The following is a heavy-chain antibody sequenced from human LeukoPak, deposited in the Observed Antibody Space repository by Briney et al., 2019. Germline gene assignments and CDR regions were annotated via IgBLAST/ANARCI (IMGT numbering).Heavy chain of an antibody. CDR1: AFNFGSYS. CDR3: ARVVAGTSKDAFDI. Sequence: GGSLRLSCAASAFNFGSYSMNWVRQAPGKGLEWVSSISSSSTYMYYADSVRGRFTISRDNAKNSLYLQMNSLRVEDTAVYYCARVVAGTSKDAFDIWGQGTMVTVSS. D-gene: IGHD6-19*01. V-gene: IGHV3-21*06. J-gene: IGHJ3*02. CDR2: ISSSSTYM.